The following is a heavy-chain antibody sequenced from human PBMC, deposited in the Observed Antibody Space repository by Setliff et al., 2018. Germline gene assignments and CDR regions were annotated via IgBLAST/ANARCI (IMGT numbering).Heavy chain of an antibody. CDR2: INHSGST. D-gene: IGHD2-2*02. V-gene: IGHV4-34*01. CDR1: GGPFSSYY. Sequence: SETLSLTCAVYGGPFSSYYWSWIRQPPGKGLEWIGEINHSGSTNYNPSLKSRVTISLDTSTNQVSLKLSSVTAADTAVYYCARDRQYCSSTSCYTSYFYYYAMDIWGQGTTVTVSS. J-gene: IGHJ6*02. CDR3: ARDRQYCSSTSCYTSYFYYYAMDI.